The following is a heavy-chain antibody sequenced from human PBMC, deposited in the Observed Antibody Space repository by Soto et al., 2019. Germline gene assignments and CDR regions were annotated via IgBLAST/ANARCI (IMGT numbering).Heavy chain of an antibody. CDR2: IKGDGTST. CDR3: TTLGHYYDSSPLDV. Sequence: GGSLRLSCAASGFRFSGYWMFWVRQVPGKGLMWVSHIKGDGTSTYYADSVRGRFTISRDNSKNTLYLQMNSLKTEDTAVYYCTTLGHYYDSSPLDVWGQGTTVTVSS. D-gene: IGHD3-22*01. V-gene: IGHV3-74*01. J-gene: IGHJ6*02. CDR1: GFRFSGYW.